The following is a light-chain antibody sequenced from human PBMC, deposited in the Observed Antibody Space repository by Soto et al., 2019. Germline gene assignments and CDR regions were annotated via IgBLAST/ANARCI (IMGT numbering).Light chain of an antibody. J-gene: IGKJ1*01. Sequence: EIVLTQSPGTLSLSPGERATLSCRASQSVSSSYFAWYQQKPGQAPRLLIYDAFTRATGIPDRFSGSGSGTDFTLTISSLEPEVFAVYYCQQCGSSRTFGQGTKVEIK. V-gene: IGKV3-20*01. CDR1: QSVSSSY. CDR2: DAF. CDR3: QQCGSSRT.